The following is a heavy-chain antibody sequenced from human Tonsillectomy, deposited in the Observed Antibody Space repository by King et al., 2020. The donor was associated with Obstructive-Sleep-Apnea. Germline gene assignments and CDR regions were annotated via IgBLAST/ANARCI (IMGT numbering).Heavy chain of an antibody. J-gene: IGHJ4*02. D-gene: IGHD6-19*01. CDR2: IKQEGSEK. CDR3: ARDRGSSGWYNY. Sequence: VQLVESGGGLVQPGGSLRLSCAASGFTFSSYWMSWVRQAPGKGLGWVANIKQEGSEKYYVDSVKGRFTISRDNAKNSLYLQRNSLRAEDTAVYYCARDRGSSGWYNYWGQGTLVTVSS. V-gene: IGHV3-7*01. CDR1: GFTFSSYW.